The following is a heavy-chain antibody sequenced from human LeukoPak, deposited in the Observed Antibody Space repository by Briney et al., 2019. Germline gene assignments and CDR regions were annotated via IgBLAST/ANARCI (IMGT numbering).Heavy chain of an antibody. CDR3: AKEGIAAAGRLNWFDP. CDR2: ISWNSGSI. Sequence: PGGSLRLSCAASGFTFDDYAMHWVRQAPGKGQEWVSGISWNSGSIGYADSVKGRFTISRDNAKNSLYLQMNSLRAEDTALYYCAKEGIAAAGRLNWFDPWGQGTLVTVSS. D-gene: IGHD6-13*01. J-gene: IGHJ5*02. CDR1: GFTFDDYA. V-gene: IGHV3-9*01.